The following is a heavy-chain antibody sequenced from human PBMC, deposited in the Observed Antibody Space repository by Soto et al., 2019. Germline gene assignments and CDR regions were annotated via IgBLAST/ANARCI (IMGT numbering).Heavy chain of an antibody. V-gene: IGHV3-64D*08. Sequence: VRQTSGKGLEYVSAISSSGDNTYYPDSVKGRFTISRDNSKNTLYLQMSSLRVEDTAVYYCTRHMSPNIAVAGTWGQGTQVTVSS. J-gene: IGHJ4*02. D-gene: IGHD6-19*01. CDR3: TRHMSPNIAVAGT. CDR2: ISSSGDNT.